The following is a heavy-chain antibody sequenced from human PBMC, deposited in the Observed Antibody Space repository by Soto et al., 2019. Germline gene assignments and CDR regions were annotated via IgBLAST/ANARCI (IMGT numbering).Heavy chain of an antibody. CDR3: ARAGRTTVIYFDY. CDR2: TYHSGNP. V-gene: IGHV4-30-2*01. D-gene: IGHD4-17*01. Sequence: SETLSLTCGVSGDTISTGGYSWAWIRQPPGKALEWIGHTYHSGNPYYNPSLKSRVIISVDTSKNQFSLKPSSVTAADTAVYYCARAGRTTVIYFDYWGQGTLVTVSS. CDR1: GDTISTGGYS. J-gene: IGHJ4*02.